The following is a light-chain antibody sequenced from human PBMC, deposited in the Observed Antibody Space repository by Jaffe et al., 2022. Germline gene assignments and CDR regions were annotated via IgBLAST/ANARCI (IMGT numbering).Light chain of an antibody. J-gene: IGKJ2*01. CDR1: QSVLYSSDNKNY. V-gene: IGKV4-1*01. CDR2: WAS. Sequence: DIVMTQSPDSLAVSLGERATINCKSSQSVLYSSDNKNYLAWYQQKPGQPPKLLIYWASTRESGVPDRFSGSGSGTDFTLTISSLQAEDVAVYYCQQYYSLPMYTFGQGTKLEIK. CDR3: QQYYSLPMYT.